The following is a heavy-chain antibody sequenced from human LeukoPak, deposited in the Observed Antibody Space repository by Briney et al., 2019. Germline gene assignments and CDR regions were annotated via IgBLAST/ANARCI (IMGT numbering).Heavy chain of an antibody. CDR1: GFTFSDYY. CDR3: ASGYDCSGGSCYPKNFDY. J-gene: IGHJ4*02. CDR2: ISSSGSTI. V-gene: IGHV3-11*04. Sequence: GGSLRLSCAASGFTFSDYYMSWIRQAPGKGLEWVSYISSSGSTIYYADSVKGRFTISRDNAKNSLYLQMNSLRAEDTAVYYCASGYDCSGGSCYPKNFDYWGQGTLVTVSS. D-gene: IGHD2-15*01.